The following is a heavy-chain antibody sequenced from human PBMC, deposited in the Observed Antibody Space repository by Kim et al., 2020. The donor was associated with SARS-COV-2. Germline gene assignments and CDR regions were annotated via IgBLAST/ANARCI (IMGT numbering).Heavy chain of an antibody. Sequence: ASVKVSCKASGYTFTSYAMHWVRQAPGQRLEWMGWINAGNGNTKYSQKFQGRVTITRDTSASTAYMELSSLRSEDTAVYYCARGLVPPHYCSGGSCYPGRLNNWFDPWGQGTLVTVSS. D-gene: IGHD2-15*01. CDR2: INAGNGNT. J-gene: IGHJ5*02. CDR3: ARGLVPPHYCSGGSCYPGRLNNWFDP. CDR1: GYTFTSYA. V-gene: IGHV1-3*01.